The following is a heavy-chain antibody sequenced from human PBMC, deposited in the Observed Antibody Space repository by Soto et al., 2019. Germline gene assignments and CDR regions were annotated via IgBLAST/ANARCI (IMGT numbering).Heavy chain of an antibody. CDR3: ARTPRYYYGSGAGGQSYGMDV. V-gene: IGHV4-34*01. Sequence: SETLSLTCAVYGGSFSGYYWSWIRQPPGKGLEWIGEINHSGSTNYNPSLKSRVTISVDTSKNQFSLKLSSVTAADTAVYYCARTPRYYYGSGAGGQSYGMDVWGQGTTVTVSS. D-gene: IGHD3-10*01. CDR2: INHSGST. CDR1: GGSFSGYY. J-gene: IGHJ6*02.